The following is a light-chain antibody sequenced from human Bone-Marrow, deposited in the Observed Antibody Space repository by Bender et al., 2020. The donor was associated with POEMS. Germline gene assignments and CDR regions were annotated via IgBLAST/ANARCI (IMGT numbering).Light chain of an antibody. CDR3: SSYTGSDSVV. V-gene: IGLV2-14*03. CDR1: SSDVGAYNH. CDR2: DVG. Sequence: QSALTQPASVSGSPGQSITISCTGTSSDVGAYNHVSWYQQHAGEAPKLMVYDVGNRPSGVSTRFSGSKSGNTASLTISGLQADDESDYFCSSYTGSDSVVFGTGTRVTV. J-gene: IGLJ1*01.